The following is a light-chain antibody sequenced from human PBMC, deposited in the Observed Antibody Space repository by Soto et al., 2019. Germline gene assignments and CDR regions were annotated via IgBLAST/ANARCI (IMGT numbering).Light chain of an antibody. J-gene: IGKJ1*01. CDR3: QQYNSYPWT. CDR2: KAS. Sequence: DIRMTQSPSTLSASVGDRVTITCRASQGISSWLAWYQQKPGKAPKLLIYKASSLESGVPSRFSGSGSGTEFTLTISSLQPDDFATYYCQQYNSYPWTFGQGTKVDI. CDR1: QGISSW. V-gene: IGKV1-5*03.